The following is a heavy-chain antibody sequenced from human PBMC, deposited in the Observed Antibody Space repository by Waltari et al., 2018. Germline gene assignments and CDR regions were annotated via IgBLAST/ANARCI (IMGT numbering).Heavy chain of an antibody. V-gene: IGHV3-74*03. J-gene: IGHJ6*02. D-gene: IGHD1-1*01. CDR2: ISTDASDT. Sequence: EEQLVESGGGLVQPGDSLRLSCAASGFTFSSFWMNWVRQAPGKGPLGVSRISTDASDTTYADSVKGRFTISRDNARNTLYLQINRLRAEDTAVYFCARVSRRTYRSPVPGRHYYYGMDVWGQGTTVTVSS. CDR3: ARVSRRTYRSPVPGRHYYYGMDV. CDR1: GFTFSSFW.